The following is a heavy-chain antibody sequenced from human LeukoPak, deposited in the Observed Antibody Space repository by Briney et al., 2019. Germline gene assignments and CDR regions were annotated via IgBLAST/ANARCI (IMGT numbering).Heavy chain of an antibody. V-gene: IGHV3-23*01. CDR3: AKSTDILTGQYDY. CDR1: GFTFSNCA. CDR2: ISSSGGST. J-gene: IGHJ4*02. D-gene: IGHD3-9*01. Sequence: GGSLRLSCAASGFTFSNCAMAWVRQAPGKGLEWVSGISSSGGSTYYADSIRGRFTISRDNSKNTLDLQMSSLRAEHTAAYYCAKSTDILTGQYDYWGQGTLVTVSS.